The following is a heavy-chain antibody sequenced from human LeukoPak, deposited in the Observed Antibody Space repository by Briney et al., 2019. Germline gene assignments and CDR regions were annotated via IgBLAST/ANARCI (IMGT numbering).Heavy chain of an antibody. CDR3: ARVSLEWEPDG. CDR1: GYTFTSYG. CDR2: IIPIFGTA. J-gene: IGHJ4*02. Sequence: SVKVSCKASGYTFTSYGISWVRQAPGQGLEWMGGIIPIFGTANYAQKFQGRVTITTDESTSTAYMELSSLRSEDTAVYYCARVSLEWEPDGWGQGTLVTVSS. D-gene: IGHD1-26*01. V-gene: IGHV1-69*05.